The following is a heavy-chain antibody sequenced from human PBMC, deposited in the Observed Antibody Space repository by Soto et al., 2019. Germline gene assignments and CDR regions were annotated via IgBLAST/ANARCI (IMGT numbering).Heavy chain of an antibody. V-gene: IGHV4-34*01. D-gene: IGHD3-10*01. Sequence: QVQLQQWGAGLLKPSETLSLTCAVYGGSFSGYYWSWIRQPPGKGLEWIGEINHSGRTNYTPSLRSGVTISVDPSKNQFSLKLSSVTAADTAVYYCAIQLLWFGEKENWFDPWGQGTLVTVSS. CDR3: AIQLLWFGEKENWFDP. CDR2: INHSGRT. CDR1: GGSFSGYY. J-gene: IGHJ5*02.